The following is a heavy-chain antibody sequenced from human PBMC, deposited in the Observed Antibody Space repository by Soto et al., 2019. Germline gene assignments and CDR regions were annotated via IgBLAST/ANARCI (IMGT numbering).Heavy chain of an antibody. Sequence: SVKVSCKASGGSFTYTLSWVRQAPGQVLEWMGGIIPIFGTTNYAQKFQGRVTITADESTKTAYMELSTLRSEDTAVYYCARLHRNGKYGMDVWGQGTTVTVSS. V-gene: IGHV1-69*13. CDR2: IIPIFGTT. D-gene: IGHD2-8*01. J-gene: IGHJ6*02. CDR1: GGSFTYT. CDR3: ARLHRNGKYGMDV.